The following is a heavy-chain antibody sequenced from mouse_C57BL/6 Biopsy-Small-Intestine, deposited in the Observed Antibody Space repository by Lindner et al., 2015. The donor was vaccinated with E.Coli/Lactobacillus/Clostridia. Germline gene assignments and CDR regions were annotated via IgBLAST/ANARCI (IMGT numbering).Heavy chain of an antibody. J-gene: IGHJ4*01. Sequence: QESGAELVRPGASVKLSCTASGFNIKDDYMHWVKQRPEQGLEWIGRIDPANGNTKYAPKFQDKATITADTSSNTAYLQLSSLTSEDTAVYYCARCYGDYDYAMDYWGQGTSVTVSS. CDR1: GFNIKDDY. V-gene: IGHV14-3*01. CDR2: IDPANGNT. D-gene: IGHD2-13*01. CDR3: ARCYGDYDYAMDY.